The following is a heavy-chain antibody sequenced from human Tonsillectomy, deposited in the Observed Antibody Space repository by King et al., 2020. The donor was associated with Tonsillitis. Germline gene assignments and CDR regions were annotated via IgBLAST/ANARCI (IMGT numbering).Heavy chain of an antibody. CDR3: ARILFSYASGSRFDH. J-gene: IGHJ5*02. V-gene: IGHV4-59*01. Sequence: VQLQESGPGLVKPSETLSLTCTVSGDSISSDYWSWIRPPPGKGLEWIGHIYYSGSTNYNPSLKSRVTISVDTSKNHFSLQLSSVTAADTAVYYCARILFSYASGSRFDHWGQGTLVTVFS. CDR2: IYYSGST. CDR1: GDSISSDY. D-gene: IGHD3-10*01.